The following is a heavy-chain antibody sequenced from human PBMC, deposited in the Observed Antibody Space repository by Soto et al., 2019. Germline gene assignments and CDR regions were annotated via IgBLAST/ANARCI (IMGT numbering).Heavy chain of an antibody. D-gene: IGHD4-17*01. Sequence: ASVKVSCKASGGTFSSYAISWVRQAPGQGLEWMGGIIPIFGTANYAQKFQGRVTITADESTSTAYMELSSLRSEDTAVYYCARVTDYGDYYFDYWGQGTLVTVSS. V-gene: IGHV1-69*13. CDR1: GGTFSSYA. J-gene: IGHJ4*02. CDR2: IIPIFGTA. CDR3: ARVTDYGDYYFDY.